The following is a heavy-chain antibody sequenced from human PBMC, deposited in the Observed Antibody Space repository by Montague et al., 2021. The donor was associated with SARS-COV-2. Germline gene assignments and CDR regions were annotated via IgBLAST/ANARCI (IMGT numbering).Heavy chain of an antibody. CDR2: IYYSGST. D-gene: IGHD2-21*01. CDR1: GGSISSYY. Sequence: SETLSFTCTVSGGSISSYYWSWIRQPPGKGLEWIGYIYYSGSTNYNPSLKSRVTISVGTSKNQFSLKLSSVTAADTAEYYCSRGGDMNWFDPWGQGTLVTVSS. CDR3: SRGGDMNWFDP. J-gene: IGHJ5*02. V-gene: IGHV4-59*01.